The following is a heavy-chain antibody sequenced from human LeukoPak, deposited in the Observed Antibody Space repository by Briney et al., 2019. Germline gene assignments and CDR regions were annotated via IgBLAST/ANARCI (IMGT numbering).Heavy chain of an antibody. CDR3: AKPQYNSSWYYFDY. J-gene: IGHJ4*02. V-gene: IGHV3-23*01. CDR1: GFTFSTYA. CDR2: ISGNGVGT. Sequence: GGSLRLSCAASGFTFSTYAMSWVRQAPGKGLEWVSTISGNGVGTYYANSVKGRFTISRDNSKNTLWLQMNSLRAEDTALYYCAKPQYNSSWYYFDYWGQGTLVTVSS. D-gene: IGHD6-13*01.